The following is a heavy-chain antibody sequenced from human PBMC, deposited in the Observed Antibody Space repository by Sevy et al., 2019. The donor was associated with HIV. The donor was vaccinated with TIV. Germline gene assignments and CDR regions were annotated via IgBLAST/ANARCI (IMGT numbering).Heavy chain of an antibody. J-gene: IGHJ6*02. V-gene: IGHV3-30-3*01. Sequence: GGSLRLSCAASEFTFSRYAMHWVRQAPGKGLEWVALISFDGSNKQYADSVRGRFTISRDNSKNTLYLQMNSLRADDTAVYYCAGDKRVVFGELGYYYYGMDVWGQGTTVTVSS. D-gene: IGHD3-10*02. CDR2: ISFDGSNK. CDR1: EFTFSRYA. CDR3: AGDKRVVFGELGYYYYGMDV.